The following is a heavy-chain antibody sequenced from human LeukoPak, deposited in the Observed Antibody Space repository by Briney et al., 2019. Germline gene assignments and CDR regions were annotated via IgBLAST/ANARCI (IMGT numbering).Heavy chain of an antibody. D-gene: IGHD2-15*01. CDR1: GYTFTSYD. CDR2: MNPNSGNT. Sequence: ASVKVSCKASGYTFTSYDINWVRQAPGQGLEWMGWMNPNSGNTVYAQKFQGRVTMTRNTSISTAYMELSSLRSEDTAVYYCARGFPLGYCSGGSCYVFDYYYMDVWGKGTTVTVSS. J-gene: IGHJ6*03. V-gene: IGHV1-8*01. CDR3: ARGFPLGYCSGGSCYVFDYYYMDV.